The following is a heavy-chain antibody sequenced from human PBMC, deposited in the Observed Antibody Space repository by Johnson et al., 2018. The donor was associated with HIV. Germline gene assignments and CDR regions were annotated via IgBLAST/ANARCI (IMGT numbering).Heavy chain of an antibody. Sequence: QVQLVESGGGVVQPGRSLRLSCAASGFTFSSYGIHWVRQAPGKGLEWVAVISYDGSNKYYAASVKGRFTISRDNSKNTLYLQMNSLRAEDTAVYYCARAEQLAGGAFDIWGQGTMVTVSS. V-gene: IGHV3-30*19. D-gene: IGHD6-6*01. CDR3: ARAEQLAGGAFDI. J-gene: IGHJ3*02. CDR1: GFTFSSYG. CDR2: ISYDGSNK.